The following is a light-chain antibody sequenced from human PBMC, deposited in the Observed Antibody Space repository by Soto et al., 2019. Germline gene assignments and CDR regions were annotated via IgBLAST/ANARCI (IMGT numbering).Light chain of an antibody. CDR2: NTN. CDR1: SGSVSTRNY. CDR3: ALYVGSGIHWV. J-gene: IGLJ3*02. Sequence: QTVVTQEPSFSVSPGGTVTLTCGLTSGSVSTRNYPSWYQQIPGQAPRTLIYNTNTRSSGVPDRFSGSILGNKAALTITGAQAADESDYYCALYVGSGIHWVFDGGTKLTVL. V-gene: IGLV8-61*01.